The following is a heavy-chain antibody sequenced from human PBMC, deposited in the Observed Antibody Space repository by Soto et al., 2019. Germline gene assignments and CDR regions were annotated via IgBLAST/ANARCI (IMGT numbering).Heavy chain of an antibody. J-gene: IGHJ4*02. CDR3: ARDGYCSGGSCYSVPVFHY. V-gene: IGHV3-33*01. CDR2: IWYDGSNK. D-gene: IGHD2-15*01. CDR1: GFTFSSYG. Sequence: QVQLVESGGGVVQPGRSLRLSCAASGFTFSSYGMHWVRQAPGKGLEWVAVIWYDGSNKYYADSVKGRFTISRDNSKNTLYLQMNSLRAEDTAVYYCARDGYCSGGSCYSVPVFHYWGQGTLVTVSS.